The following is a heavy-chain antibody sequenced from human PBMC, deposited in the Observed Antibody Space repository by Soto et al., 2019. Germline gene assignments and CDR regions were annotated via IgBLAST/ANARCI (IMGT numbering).Heavy chain of an antibody. CDR3: ARARVYYDSSGYSNWFAP. Sequence: ASVKVSCKASGGTFSSYAISWVRQAPGQGLEWMGGIIPIFGTANYAQKFQGRVTITADESTSTAYMELSSLRSEDTAVYYCARARVYYDSSGYSNWFAPWGQGTLVTVSS. CDR1: GGTFSSYA. V-gene: IGHV1-69*13. CDR2: IIPIFGTA. D-gene: IGHD3-22*01. J-gene: IGHJ5*02.